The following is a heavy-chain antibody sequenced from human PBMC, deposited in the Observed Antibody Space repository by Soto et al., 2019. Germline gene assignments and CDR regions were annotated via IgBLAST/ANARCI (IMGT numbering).Heavy chain of an antibody. J-gene: IGHJ6*02. D-gene: IGHD6-6*01. V-gene: IGHV3-30*18. CDR1: GFSFSTYG. CDR3: AKVIRADSTSSNFYYYSGMDV. Sequence: QVQMVESGGGVVQPGRSLRLSCAASGFSFSTYGMQWVRQAPGKGLEWLAVISNDGRSTYYADSVKGRFTISRDNSKDTLCLQMNSLRGEDTAIYYCAKVIRADSTSSNFYYYSGMDVWGQGTTVTVSS. CDR2: ISNDGRST.